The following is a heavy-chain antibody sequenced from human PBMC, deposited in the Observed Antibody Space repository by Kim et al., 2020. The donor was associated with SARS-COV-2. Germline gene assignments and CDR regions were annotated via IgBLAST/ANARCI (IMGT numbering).Heavy chain of an antibody. Sequence: GGSLRLSCAASGFTFSSYEMNWVRQAPGKGLEWVSYISSSGSTIYYADSVKGRFTISRDNAKNSLYLQMNSLRAEDTAVYYCASTQGYCSGGSCYEGNFDYWGQGTLVTVSS. CDR1: GFTFSSYE. D-gene: IGHD2-15*01. V-gene: IGHV3-48*03. CDR3: ASTQGYCSGGSCYEGNFDY. J-gene: IGHJ4*02. CDR2: ISSSGSTI.